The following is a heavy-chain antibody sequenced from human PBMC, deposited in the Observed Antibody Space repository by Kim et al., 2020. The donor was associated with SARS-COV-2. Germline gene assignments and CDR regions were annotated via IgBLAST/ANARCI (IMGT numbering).Heavy chain of an antibody. Sequence: GGSLRLSCAASGFTFSSCSMNWVRQAPGKGLEWVSSISSSSSYIYYADSVKGRFTISRDNAKNSLYLQMNSLRAEDTAVYYCARDLMGLRYFDWLLTEGMAVWGQGTTVTVSS. CDR2: ISSSSSYI. V-gene: IGHV3-21*01. D-gene: IGHD3-9*01. CDR1: GFTFSSCS. CDR3: ARDLMGLRYFDWLLTEGMAV. J-gene: IGHJ6*02.